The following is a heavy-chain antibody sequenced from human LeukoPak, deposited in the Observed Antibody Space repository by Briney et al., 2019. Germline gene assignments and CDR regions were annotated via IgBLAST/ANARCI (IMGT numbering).Heavy chain of an antibody. D-gene: IGHD3-10*01. CDR2: ISGTSSTI. CDR1: GFTFSSSS. Sequence: PGGSLRLSCAASGFTFSSSSMNWVRQAPGKGLEWVSFISGTSSTIYYVDPVKGRFTISRDNAENSLYLQMNSLRAEDSGVYYCATDKRFGELPWFDSWGQGTLVTVSS. J-gene: IGHJ5*01. V-gene: IGHV3-48*04. CDR3: ATDKRFGELPWFDS.